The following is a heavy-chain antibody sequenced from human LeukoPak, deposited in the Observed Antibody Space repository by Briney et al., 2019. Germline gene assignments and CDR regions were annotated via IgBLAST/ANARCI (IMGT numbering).Heavy chain of an antibody. CDR2: IRSKTDGGTT. V-gene: IGHV3-15*01. D-gene: IGHD6-19*01. CDR1: GFTLKDAW. Sequence: PGGSLRLSCVASGFTLKDAWMSWVRQAPGKGLEWVGRIRSKTDGGTTDYAAPVKGRFTISRDDSKNTLYLQMNSLKTEDTAVYFCATGTEQQWLSLDYWGQGTLVTVSS. CDR3: ATGTEQQWLSLDY. J-gene: IGHJ4*02.